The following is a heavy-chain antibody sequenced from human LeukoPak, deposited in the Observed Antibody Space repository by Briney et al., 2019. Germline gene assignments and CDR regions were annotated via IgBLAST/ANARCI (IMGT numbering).Heavy chain of an antibody. D-gene: IGHD5-18*01. J-gene: IGHJ4*02. CDR3: ARHVDTATDYFDY. Sequence: PSETLSLTCAVYGGSFSGYYWSWIRQPPGKGLEWIGEISHSGSTNYNPSLKSRVTISVHTSKNQFSLKLSSVTAADTAVYYCARHVDTATDYFDYWGQGTLVTVSS. CDR1: GGSFSGYY. CDR2: ISHSGST. V-gene: IGHV4-34*01.